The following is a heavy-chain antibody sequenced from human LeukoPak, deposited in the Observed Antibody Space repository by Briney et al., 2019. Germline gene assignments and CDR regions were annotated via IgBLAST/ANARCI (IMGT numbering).Heavy chain of an antibody. CDR2: IYHSGSA. CDR3: TRERDNSSDY. V-gene: IGHV4-38-2*02. Sequence: SETLSLTCTVSDYSISSGYYWGWIRQTPGKGLEWIGSIYHSGSAYYNPSLKSRVTISVDRSKNQFSLNLRSVTAADTAVYYCTRERDNSSDYWGQGTLVTVSS. D-gene: IGHD6-6*01. CDR1: DYSISSGYY. J-gene: IGHJ4*02.